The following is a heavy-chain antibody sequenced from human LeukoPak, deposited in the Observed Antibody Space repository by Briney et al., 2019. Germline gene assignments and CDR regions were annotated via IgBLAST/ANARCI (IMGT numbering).Heavy chain of an antibody. D-gene: IGHD4-17*01. J-gene: IGHJ4*02. V-gene: IGHV3-21*01. CDR2: INTGSTYI. CDR1: GFIFSSYS. CDR3: ARGRGDYGDHYFDY. Sequence: GGSLRLSCAASGFIFSSYSMNWVRQAPGKGLEWVSSINTGSTYISYADPLKGRFTISRGNAKNSLYLQMNSLRAEDTAVYYCARGRGDYGDHYFDYWGQGTLVTVSS.